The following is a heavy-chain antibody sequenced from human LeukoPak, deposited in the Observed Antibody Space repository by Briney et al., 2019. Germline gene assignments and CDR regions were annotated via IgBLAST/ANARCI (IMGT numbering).Heavy chain of an antibody. CDR1: GYTFTSYD. CDR2: MNPNSGNT. CDR3: ASGTSGRELEDDYYYYYMDV. J-gene: IGHJ6*03. Sequence: ASVKVSRKASGYTFTSYDINWVRQATGQGLEWMGWMNPNSGNTGYAQKFQGRVTMTRNTSISTAYMELSSLRSEDTAVYYCASGTSGRELEDDYYYYYMDVWGKGTTVTVSS. D-gene: IGHD1-26*01. V-gene: IGHV1-8*01.